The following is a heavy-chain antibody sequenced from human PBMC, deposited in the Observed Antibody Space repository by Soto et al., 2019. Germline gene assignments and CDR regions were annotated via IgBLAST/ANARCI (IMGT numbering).Heavy chain of an antibody. CDR3: FRAEDGIRGTVPVSAFLLNRSSDL. CDR2: IYSGGST. Sequence: GKGLEWVSVIYSGGSTYYADVVKGRFTISRDNAKNTLYLQMNRLRAEDTAVYFCFRAEDGIRGTVPVSAFLLNRSSDL. D-gene: IGHD1-1*01. J-gene: IGHJ2*01. V-gene: IGHV3-66*01.